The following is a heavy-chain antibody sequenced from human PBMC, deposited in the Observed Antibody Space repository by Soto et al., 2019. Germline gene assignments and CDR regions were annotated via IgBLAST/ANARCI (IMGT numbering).Heavy chain of an antibody. Sequence: PGGSLRLSCSTSGFRISDYGINWVLQAPGKGLEWVSGITKTGRSTFLADSVRGRFTISRDNLNNIVYLQMNSLRADDTALYYCTKFAVVYDFAFESCVHGTMVTVSS. CDR1: GFRISDYG. CDR2: ITKTGRST. CDR3: TKFAVVYDFAFES. D-gene: IGHD3-3*01. V-gene: IGHV3-23*01. J-gene: IGHJ3*02.